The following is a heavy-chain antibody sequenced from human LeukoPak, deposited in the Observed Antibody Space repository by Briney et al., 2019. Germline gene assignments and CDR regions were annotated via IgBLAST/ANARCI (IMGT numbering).Heavy chain of an antibody. V-gene: IGHV4-34*01. CDR3: ARGYRAHQTFYSYHYFDY. J-gene: IGHJ4*01. CDR2: INHFGST. Sequence: SDTLSLTCAVYGGSFSGYSWNWIRQPPGKGLEWIGEINHFGSTKYNPSLKSRVTISGDTSTKQFSLKVNSLTAADTAVYYCARGYRAHQTFYSYHYFDYWGQGSLVSVSS. D-gene: IGHD5-18*01. CDR1: GGSFSGYS.